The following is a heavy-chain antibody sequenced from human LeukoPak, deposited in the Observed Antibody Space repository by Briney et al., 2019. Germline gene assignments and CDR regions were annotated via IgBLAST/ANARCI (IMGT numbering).Heavy chain of an antibody. CDR3: ARDHSYYGSGPYYYYMDV. CDR1: GYTFTSYY. V-gene: IGHV1-46*01. Sequence: ASVKVSCKASGYTFTSYYMHWVRQAPGQGLEWMGIINPSGGSTSYAQKFQGRVTMTRDTSTSTVYMELSSLRSEDTAVYYCARDHSYYGSGPYYYYMDVWDKGTTVTISS. D-gene: IGHD3-10*01. J-gene: IGHJ6*03. CDR2: INPSGGST.